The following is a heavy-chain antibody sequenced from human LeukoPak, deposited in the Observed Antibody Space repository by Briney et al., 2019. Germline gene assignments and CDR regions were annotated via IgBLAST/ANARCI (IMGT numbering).Heavy chain of an antibody. Sequence: SETLSLTCTVSGGSISSGGYYWSWIRQHPGEGLEWIGYIYYSGSTYYNPSLKSRVAISVDTSKNQFALKLSSVTAADTAVYYCASGIYGDYWFDPWGQGTLVTVSS. CDR1: GGSISSGGYY. J-gene: IGHJ5*02. V-gene: IGHV4-31*03. CDR3: ASGIYGDYWFDP. D-gene: IGHD4-17*01. CDR2: IYYSGST.